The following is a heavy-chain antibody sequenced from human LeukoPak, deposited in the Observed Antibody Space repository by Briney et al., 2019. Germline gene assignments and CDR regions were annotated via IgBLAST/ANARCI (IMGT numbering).Heavy chain of an antibody. CDR2: VSGGGGST. J-gene: IGHJ4*02. V-gene: IGHV3-23*01. Sequence: GGSLRLSCAASGFTFSSYAMSWVRQAPGKGLGWVSGVSGGGGSTYYADSAKGRFTISRDNSKNTLYLQMNSLRAEDTAVYYCAKRSGQIQLWSNFDSWGQGTLVTVSS. CDR1: GFTFSSYA. D-gene: IGHD5-18*01. CDR3: AKRSGQIQLWSNFDS.